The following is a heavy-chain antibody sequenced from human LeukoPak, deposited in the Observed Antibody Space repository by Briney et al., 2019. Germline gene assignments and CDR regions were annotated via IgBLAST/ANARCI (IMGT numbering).Heavy chain of an antibody. CDR1: GFTFRSYA. J-gene: IGHJ6*02. D-gene: IGHD2-2*01. V-gene: IGHV3-30-3*01. CDR3: ARGVVPGPGYGMDV. CDR2: ISYDGSNK. Sequence: GGSLRLSCAASGFTFRSYAMHWVRQAPGKGLEWVAVISYDGSNKYYADSVKGRFTISRDNSKNTLYLQMNSLRAEDTAVYYRARGVVPGPGYGMDVWGQGTTVTVSS.